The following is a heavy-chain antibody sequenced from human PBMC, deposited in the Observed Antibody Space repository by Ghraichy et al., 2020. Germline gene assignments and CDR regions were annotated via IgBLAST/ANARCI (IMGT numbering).Heavy chain of an antibody. CDR1: GYTFTSYA. V-gene: IGHV1-3*01. CDR2: INAGNGNT. D-gene: IGHD1-26*01. Sequence: ASVKVSCKASGYTFTSYAMHWVRQAPGQRLEWMGWINAGNGNTKYSQKFQGRVTITRDTSASTAYMELSSLRSEDTAVYYCARYDQQGATNAFDIWGQGTMVTVSS. CDR3: ARYDQQGATNAFDI. J-gene: IGHJ3*02.